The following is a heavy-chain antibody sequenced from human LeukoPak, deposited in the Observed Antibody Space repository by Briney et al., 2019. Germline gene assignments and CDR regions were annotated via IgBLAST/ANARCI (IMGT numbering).Heavy chain of an antibody. CDR2: INAGNGNT. Sequence: ASVKVSCKASGYTFTSYAMHWVRQAPGQRLEWMGWINAGNGNTKYSQKFQGRVTMTRNTSISTAYMELSSLRSEDTAVYYCARADLTMVRGVIPYGMDVWGQGTTVTVSS. J-gene: IGHJ6*02. V-gene: IGHV1-3*01. CDR1: GYTFTSYA. CDR3: ARADLTMVRGVIPYGMDV. D-gene: IGHD3-10*01.